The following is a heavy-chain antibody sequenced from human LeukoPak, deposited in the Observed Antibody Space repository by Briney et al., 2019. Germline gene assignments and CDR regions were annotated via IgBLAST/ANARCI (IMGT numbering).Heavy chain of an antibody. Sequence: GGSLRLSCAASGFTFSTYWMSWVRQARGKGLEWVANIKQDGSEKYHVDSVRGRFTISRDNAKNSLYLQMNSLRAEDTAVYYCARDKCEGATFLAYWGQGTLVTVSS. D-gene: IGHD1-26*01. V-gene: IGHV3-7*01. J-gene: IGHJ4*02. CDR2: IKQDGSEK. CDR1: GFTFSTYW. CDR3: ARDKCEGATFLAY.